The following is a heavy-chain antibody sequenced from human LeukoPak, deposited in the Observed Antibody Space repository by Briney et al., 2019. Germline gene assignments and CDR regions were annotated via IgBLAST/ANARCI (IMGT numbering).Heavy chain of an antibody. J-gene: IGHJ4*02. CDR2: IYTSGST. D-gene: IGHD3-10*01. CDR1: GGSISSGSYY. V-gene: IGHV4-61*02. CDR3: AREFREGGETYAPFFDY. Sequence: SETLSLTCTVSGGSISSGSYYWSWIRQPAGKGLEWIGRIYTSGSTNYNPSLKSRVTISVDTSKNQFSLKLSSVTAADTAVYYCAREFREGGETYAPFFDYWGQGTLVTVSS.